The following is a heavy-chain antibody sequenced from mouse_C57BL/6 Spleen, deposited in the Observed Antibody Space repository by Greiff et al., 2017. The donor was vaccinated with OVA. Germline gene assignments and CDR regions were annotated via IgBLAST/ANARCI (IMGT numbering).Heavy chain of an antibody. Sequence: EVMLVESGGDLVKPGGSLKLSCAASGFTFSSYGMSWVRQTPDKRLEWVATISSGGSYTYYTDRVKGRFTISRDNAKNTLYLQMSSLKSEDTAMYYCARHGDYGSDAMDYWGQGTSVTVSS. CDR2: ISSGGSYT. J-gene: IGHJ4*01. CDR3: ARHGDYGSDAMDY. CDR1: GFTFSSYG. D-gene: IGHD1-1*01. V-gene: IGHV5-6*01.